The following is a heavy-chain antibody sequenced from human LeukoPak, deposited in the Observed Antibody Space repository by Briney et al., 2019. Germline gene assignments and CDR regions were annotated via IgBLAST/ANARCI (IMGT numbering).Heavy chain of an antibody. CDR1: GGSISNYY. CDR3: ARADYGGNSAAFNI. J-gene: IGHJ3*02. Sequence: SETESLTCTVSGGSISNYYWNWTRQPPGKGLEWIGYIYSSGSTYFTPSLTSRVTISVDTSKNQFSLNLTSVTAADTAVYYCARADYGGNSAAFNIWGQGTMVTVSS. V-gene: IGHV4-59*01. CDR2: IYSSGST. D-gene: IGHD4-23*01.